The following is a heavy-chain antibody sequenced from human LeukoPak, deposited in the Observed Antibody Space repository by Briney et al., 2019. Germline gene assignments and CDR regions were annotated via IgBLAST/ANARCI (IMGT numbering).Heavy chain of an antibody. CDR2: IYYTGNT. J-gene: IGHJ4*01. CDR3: AREGRDRNRFEY. V-gene: IGHV4-59*01. CDR1: GVTISSYY. Sequence: SETLSLTCTVSGVTISSYYWSWIRQPPGKGLEWIGYIYYTGNTHYNFSLKSRVTISVATSKNQFSLKLSSVTAADTATYYCAREGRDRNRFEYWGHGTLVTVSS. D-gene: IGHD1-14*01.